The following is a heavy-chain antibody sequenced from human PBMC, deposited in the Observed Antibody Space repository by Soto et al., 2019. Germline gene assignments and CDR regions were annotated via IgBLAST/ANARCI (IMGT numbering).Heavy chain of an antibody. D-gene: IGHD3-22*01. CDR2: ISAYNGNT. J-gene: IGHJ3*02. V-gene: IGHV1-18*01. CDR1: GYTFTSYG. CDR3: AIRPYYYNRSHACDI. Sequence: GSAVKVSCKASGYTFTSYGISWVRPAPGQGLEWMGWISAYNGNTNYAQKLQGRVTMTTDTSTSTAYMELRSLRSDDTAVYYCAIRPYYYNRSHACDIWGQGTIVTVSS.